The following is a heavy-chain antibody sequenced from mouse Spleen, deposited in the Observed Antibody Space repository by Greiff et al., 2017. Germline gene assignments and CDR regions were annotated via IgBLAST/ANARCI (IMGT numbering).Heavy chain of an antibody. V-gene: IGHV1-63*01. CDR2: IYPGGGYT. CDR1: GYTFTNYW. J-gene: IGHJ1*03. CDR3: ARGQLWYFDV. Sequence: VHLVESGAELVRPGTSVKMSCKASGYTFTNYWIGWAKQRPGHGLEWIGDIYPGGGYTNYNEKFKGKATLTADKSSSTAYMQFSSLTSEDSAIYYCARGQLWYFDVWGTGTTVTVSS. D-gene: IGHD4-1*02.